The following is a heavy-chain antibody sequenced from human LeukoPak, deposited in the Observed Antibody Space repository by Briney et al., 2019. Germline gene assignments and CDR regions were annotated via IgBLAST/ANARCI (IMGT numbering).Heavy chain of an antibody. CDR1: GFTFRSYA. V-gene: IGHV3-23*01. D-gene: IGHD2-2*01. CDR3: AKDRRGCSSTSCYYRFDY. J-gene: IGHJ4*02. CDR2: ISDSGGST. Sequence: GGSLRLSCAASGFTFRSYAMSWVRQAPGKGLEWVSAISDSGGSTYYADSVKGRFTISRDNSKNTVYLQMNSLRAEDTAVYYCAKDRRGCSSTSCYYRFDYWGQGTLVTVSS.